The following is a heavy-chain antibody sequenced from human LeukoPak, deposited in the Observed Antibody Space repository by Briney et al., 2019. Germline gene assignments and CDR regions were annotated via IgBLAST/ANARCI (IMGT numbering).Heavy chain of an antibody. D-gene: IGHD3-3*01. CDR3: ARGYYDFWSGQRWYYFDY. Sequence: ETLSLTCTVSGGSISSYYWSWIRQPPGKGLEWFGYIYYSGSTNYNPSLKSRVTISVDTSKNQFSLKLSSVTAADTAVYYCARGYYDFWSGQRWYYFDYWGQGTLVTVSS. CDR1: GGSISSYY. V-gene: IGHV4-59*08. J-gene: IGHJ4*02. CDR2: IYYSGST.